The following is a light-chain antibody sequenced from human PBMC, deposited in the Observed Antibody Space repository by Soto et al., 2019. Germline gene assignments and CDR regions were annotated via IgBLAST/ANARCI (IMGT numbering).Light chain of an antibody. CDR1: SSDVGGYNY. CDR2: DVS. CDR3: SSYTSSSTLYV. Sequence: QSALTQPASVSGSPGQSITISCTGTSSDVGGYNYVSWYQQHPGKAPKLMIYDVSNRPSGVSNRFSGSKSGNTASLTISGLQAEDEADYYFSSYTSSSTLYVFETGTKVTVL. J-gene: IGLJ1*01. V-gene: IGLV2-14*01.